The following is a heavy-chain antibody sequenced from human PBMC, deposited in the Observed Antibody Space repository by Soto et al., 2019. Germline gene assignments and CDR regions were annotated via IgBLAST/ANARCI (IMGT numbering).Heavy chain of an antibody. Sequence: EVQLVESGGGLVKPGGSLRLSCAASEFTFSSYSMNWVRQAPGKGLEWVSSISSSGSYIYYADSVKGRFTISRDNAKNSLSLQMNILRAEDTAVYYCARGGRTYYFDYWGQGTLVTVSS. CDR2: ISSSGSYI. V-gene: IGHV3-21*01. J-gene: IGHJ4*02. CDR1: EFTFSSYS. CDR3: ARGGRTYYFDY.